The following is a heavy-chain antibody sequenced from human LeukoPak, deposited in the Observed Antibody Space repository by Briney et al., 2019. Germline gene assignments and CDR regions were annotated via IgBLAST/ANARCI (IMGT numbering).Heavy chain of an antibody. CDR3: ARDPGLDY. CDR2: ISGSGGRT. J-gene: IGHJ4*02. CDR1: GFTFSSYA. V-gene: IGHV3-23*01. Sequence: GGSLRLSCAASGFTFSSYAMSWVRQAPGKGLEWVSGISGSGGRTYYADSVKGRFTISRDNAKNSLYLQMNSLRAEDTAVYYCARDPGLDYWGQGTLVTVSS.